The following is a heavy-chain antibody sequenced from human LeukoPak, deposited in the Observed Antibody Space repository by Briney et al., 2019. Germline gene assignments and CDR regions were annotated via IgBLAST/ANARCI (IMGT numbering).Heavy chain of an antibody. J-gene: IGHJ4*02. CDR1: GDSVSSHY. CDR3: ARYSNHVDYFDS. D-gene: IGHD4-11*01. Sequence: SETLSLTCTVSGDSVSSHYWSWIRQPPGKGLEWIAYVYYTGTSNYNPSRKSRVTISIGTSKNQFSLKLISVTAADTAVYYCARYSNHVDYFDSWGQGTLVTVSS. V-gene: IGHV4-59*02. CDR2: VYYTGTS.